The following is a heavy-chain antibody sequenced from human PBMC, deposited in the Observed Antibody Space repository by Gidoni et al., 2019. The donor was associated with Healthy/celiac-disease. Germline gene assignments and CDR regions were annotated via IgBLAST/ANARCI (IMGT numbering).Heavy chain of an antibody. CDR2: IWYDGSNK. D-gene: IGHD1-26*01. Sequence: QVQLVESGGGVVKPGRSLRLSCAASGFTFSSYGMHWVRQAPGKGLEWVAVIWYDGSNKYYADSVKGRFTISRDNSKNTLYLQMNSLRAEDTAVYYCARGFYSGSYYWDYWGQGTLVTVSS. V-gene: IGHV3-33*01. CDR3: ARGFYSGSYYWDY. CDR1: GFTFSSYG. J-gene: IGHJ4*02.